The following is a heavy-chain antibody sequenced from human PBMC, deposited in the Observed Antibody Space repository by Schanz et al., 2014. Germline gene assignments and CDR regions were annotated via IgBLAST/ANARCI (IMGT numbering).Heavy chain of an antibody. D-gene: IGHD3-10*01. CDR1: GFAVDNYY. CDR2: FNDGGVNK. J-gene: IGHJ4*02. V-gene: IGHV3-23*01. CDR3: ARWFLIRGVILDS. Sequence: EVQLLESGGGLVQPGGSLRLSCAASGFAVDNYYMSCVRQAPGRGLEWVSSFNDGGVNKYYADSVKGRFTISRDNSRDTVYLQMNSLRADDTAMYYCARWFLIRGVILDSWGQGTLGTVSS.